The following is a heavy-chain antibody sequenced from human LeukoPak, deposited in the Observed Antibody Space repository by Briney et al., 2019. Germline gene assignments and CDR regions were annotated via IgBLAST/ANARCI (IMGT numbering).Heavy chain of an antibody. CDR2: ISGSGGST. CDR1: GFTFSSYA. V-gene: IGHV3-23*01. Sequence: GGSLRLSCAASGFTFSSYAMSWVRQAPGKGLGWVSAISGSGGSTYYADSVKGRFTISRDNSKNTLYLQMNSLRAEDTAVYYCAKVRYSSYYFDYWGQGTLVTVSS. CDR3: AKVRYSSYYFDY. J-gene: IGHJ4*02. D-gene: IGHD2-15*01.